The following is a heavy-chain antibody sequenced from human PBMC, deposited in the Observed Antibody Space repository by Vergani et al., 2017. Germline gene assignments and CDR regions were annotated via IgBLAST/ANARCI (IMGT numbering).Heavy chain of an antibody. CDR3: AKDLLNYWFDP. Sequence: QVQLQQWGAGLLKPSETLSLTCAVYGGSFSGYYWSWIRQPPGKGLEWIGEINHSGSTNYNPSLKSRVTISVDTSKNQFSLKLSSVTAADTAVYYCAKDLLNYWFDPWGQGTLVTVSS. D-gene: IGHD1-26*01. V-gene: IGHV4-34*01. J-gene: IGHJ5*02. CDR2: INHSGST. CDR1: GGSFSGYY.